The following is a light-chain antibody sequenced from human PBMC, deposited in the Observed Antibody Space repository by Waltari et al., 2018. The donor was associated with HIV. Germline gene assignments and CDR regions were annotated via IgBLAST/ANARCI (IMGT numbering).Light chain of an antibody. Sequence: QSVLTQPPSASGTPGQRVTISCSGSSSTIVSNYVYCYQQLPGTTPKLLIYRNNQRPSGVPDRISGSKSATSASLAISGLRSEDEADFSCAACDDSLSGQVFGPGTKVTVL. J-gene: IGLJ1*01. CDR1: SSTIVSNY. V-gene: IGLV1-47*01. CDR2: RNN. CDR3: AACDDSLSGQV.